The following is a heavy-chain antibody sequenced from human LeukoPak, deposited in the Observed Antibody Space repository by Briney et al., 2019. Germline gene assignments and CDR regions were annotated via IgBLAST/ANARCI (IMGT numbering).Heavy chain of an antibody. Sequence: PGGSLRLSCAAFGFTFSSYGMNWVRQAPGKGLEWVSSISSSSSYIYYADSVKGRFTISRDNAKNSLYLQMNSLRAEDTAVYYCARGPSGYHNTGGQGTLVTISS. V-gene: IGHV3-21*01. D-gene: IGHD5-12*01. CDR1: GFTFSSYG. CDR2: ISSSSSYI. J-gene: IGHJ4*02. CDR3: ARGPSGYHNT.